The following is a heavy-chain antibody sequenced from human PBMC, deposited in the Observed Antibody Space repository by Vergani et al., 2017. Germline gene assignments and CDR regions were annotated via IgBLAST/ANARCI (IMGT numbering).Heavy chain of an antibody. J-gene: IGHJ6*03. V-gene: IGHV1-2*02. CDR3: ARSCGTNTCSNAGTQYYYYYYLDI. CDR2: NSPNSGGK. Sequence: QVQLVQSVTEVEKPGASVKVSCKASGYTFTGYYIHWVRQAPGQALELMGWNSPNSGGKNYAQKFQGRVTMTRDTSISTAYMELSRLRSDDTAVYYCARSCGTNTCSNAGTQYYYYYYLDIWGKGTTVTVSS. CDR1: GYTFTGYY. D-gene: IGHD2-8*01.